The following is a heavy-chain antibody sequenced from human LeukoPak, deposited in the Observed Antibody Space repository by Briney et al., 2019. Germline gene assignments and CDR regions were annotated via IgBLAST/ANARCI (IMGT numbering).Heavy chain of an antibody. J-gene: IGHJ5*02. CDR3: APLEFTGNWFDP. Sequence: SGPTLVNPTQTLTLTCTFSGFSLSTSGVGVGWIRQPPGKALERLALIYWDDDKRYSPSLKSRLTITKDTSKNQVVFIMTSLDPVDTATYYCAPLEFTGNWFDPWGQGTLVTVSS. V-gene: IGHV2-5*02. D-gene: IGHD1-14*01. CDR2: IYWDDDK. CDR1: GFSLSTSGVG.